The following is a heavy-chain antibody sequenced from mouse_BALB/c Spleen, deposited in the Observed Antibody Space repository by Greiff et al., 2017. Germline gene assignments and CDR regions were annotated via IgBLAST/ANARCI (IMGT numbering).Heavy chain of an antibody. CDR3: AAYGNYFDY. CDR1: GYSITSDYA. D-gene: IGHD2-1*01. Sequence: EVKVEESGPGLVKPSQSLSLTCTVTGYSITSDYAWNWIRQFPGNKLEWMGYISYSGSTSYNPSLKSRISITRDTSKNQFFLQLNSVTTEDTATYYCAAYGNYFDYWGQGTTLTVSS. CDR2: ISYSGST. V-gene: IGHV3-2*02. J-gene: IGHJ2*01.